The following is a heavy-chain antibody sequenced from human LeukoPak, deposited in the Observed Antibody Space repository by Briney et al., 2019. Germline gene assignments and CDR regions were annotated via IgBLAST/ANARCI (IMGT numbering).Heavy chain of an antibody. D-gene: IGHD6-19*01. Sequence: PGGSLRLSCAASGFTFNSYAMYWVRQAPGKGLEWVSGIFGSGGSAHYSDSVKGRFTISRDNSKNTVYLQMDSLRGEDTAVYYCGTTTTGYSSGRYPGLTVDYWGQGTLVTVSS. CDR3: GTTTTGYSSGRYPGLTVDY. CDR2: IFGSGGSA. V-gene: IGHV3-23*01. J-gene: IGHJ4*02. CDR1: GFTFNSYA.